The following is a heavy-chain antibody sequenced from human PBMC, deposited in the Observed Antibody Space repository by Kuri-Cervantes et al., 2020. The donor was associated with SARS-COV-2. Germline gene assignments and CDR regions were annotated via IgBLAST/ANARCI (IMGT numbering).Heavy chain of an antibody. V-gene: IGHV1-2*02. CDR1: GYTFTGYY. CDR3: ARDPVYGSGSYNNWFDP. J-gene: IGHJ5*02. D-gene: IGHD3-10*01. Sequence: ASVKVSCKASGYTFTGYYMHWVRQAPGQGLEWMGWINPNSGGTNYAQKFQGRVTMTRDTSISTAYMELSGLRSDDTAVYYCARDPVYGSGSYNNWFDPWGQGTLVTVSS. CDR2: INPNSGGT.